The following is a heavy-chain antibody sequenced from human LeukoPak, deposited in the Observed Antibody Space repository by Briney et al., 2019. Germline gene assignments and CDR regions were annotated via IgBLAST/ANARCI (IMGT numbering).Heavy chain of an antibody. CDR3: AKSERITVAGIDY. Sequence: GGSLRLSCAASGFAFSTYWMHWVRQAPGKGLVWVSRIDSDGTRTTYADSVKGRSTISRDNSKNTLYLQLNSLRAEDTAVYYCAKSERITVAGIDYWGQGTLVTVSS. V-gene: IGHV3-74*01. J-gene: IGHJ4*02. CDR1: GFAFSTYW. D-gene: IGHD6-19*01. CDR2: IDSDGTRT.